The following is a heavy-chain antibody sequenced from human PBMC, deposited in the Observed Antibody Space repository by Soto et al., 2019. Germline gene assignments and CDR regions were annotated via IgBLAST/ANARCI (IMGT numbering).Heavy chain of an antibody. Sequence: ASVKVSCKASGGTFSSYAISWVRQAPGQGLEWMGGIIPIFGTANYAQKFQGRVTITADRSTSTAYMELSSLRSEETAVYYCATDRGIRGFGQTPTFYGIEVWREGTKVTVCS. CDR3: ATDRGIRGFGQTPTFYGIEV. V-gene: IGHV1-69*06. D-gene: IGHD3-10*01. CDR2: IIPIFGTA. CDR1: GGTFSSYA. J-gene: IGHJ6*04.